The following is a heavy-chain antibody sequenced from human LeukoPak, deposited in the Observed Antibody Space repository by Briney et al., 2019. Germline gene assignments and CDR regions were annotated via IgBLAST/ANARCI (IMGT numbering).Heavy chain of an antibody. CDR2: ISSSGSTR. Sequence: PGGSLRLSCAASGVTFSSDEMNWVRQAPGKGLEWVSYISSSGSTRYYADSVKCRFHFSRDNAKNSLYLQVNSLRAEDTAVYYCARDGDRTTSRRYFDLWGRGTLVTVSS. CDR1: GVTFSSDE. J-gene: IGHJ2*01. CDR3: ARDGDRTTSRRYFDL. D-gene: IGHD2/OR15-2a*01. V-gene: IGHV3-48*03.